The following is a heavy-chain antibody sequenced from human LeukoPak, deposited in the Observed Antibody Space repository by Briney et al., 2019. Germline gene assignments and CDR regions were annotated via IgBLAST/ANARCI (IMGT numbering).Heavy chain of an antibody. J-gene: IGHJ6*02. CDR3: ARDQTVDTAMAPFDYGMDV. Sequence: ASVKVSCKASGYTFTSYGIIWVRQAPGQGLEWMGWISAYNGNTNYAQKLQGRVTMTTDTSTSTAYMELRSLRSDDTAVYYCARDQTVDTAMAPFDYGMDVWGQGTTVTVSS. D-gene: IGHD5-18*01. V-gene: IGHV1-18*01. CDR1: GYTFTSYG. CDR2: ISAYNGNT.